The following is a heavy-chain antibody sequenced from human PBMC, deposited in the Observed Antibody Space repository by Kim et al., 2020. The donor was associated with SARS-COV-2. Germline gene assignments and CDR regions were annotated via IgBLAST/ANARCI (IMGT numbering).Heavy chain of an antibody. CDR2: IIPIFETT. CDR3: ARDQPDDDGDLSWFDT. D-gene: IGHD4-17*01. J-gene: IGHJ5*02. CDR1: GGTFNNYA. Sequence: SVKVSCKASGGTFNNYAISWVRQAPGQGLEWMGVIIPIFETTNYARNFQGRVTFTADESTATAYMELTGLKSEDTAVYFCARDQPDDDGDLSWFDTWGQGTLVTVSS. V-gene: IGHV1-69*13.